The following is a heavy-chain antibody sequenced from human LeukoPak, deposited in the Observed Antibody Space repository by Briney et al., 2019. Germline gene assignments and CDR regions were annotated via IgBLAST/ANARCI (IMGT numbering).Heavy chain of an antibody. Sequence: GGSLRLSCAASGFTVSSNYMSWVRQAPGKGLEWVSVIYSGGSTYYADYVKGRFTISRHNSKNTLYLQMNSLRAEDTAVYYCARERRHYYDSSGYVCYFDYWGQGTLVTVSS. D-gene: IGHD3-22*01. CDR3: ARERRHYYDSSGYVCYFDY. V-gene: IGHV3-53*04. J-gene: IGHJ4*02. CDR2: IYSGGST. CDR1: GFTVSSNY.